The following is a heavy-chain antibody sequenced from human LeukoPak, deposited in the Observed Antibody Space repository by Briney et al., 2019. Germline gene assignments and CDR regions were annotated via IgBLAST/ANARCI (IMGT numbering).Heavy chain of an antibody. CDR1: GFTFSSYA. CDR2: ISGSGGST. Sequence: GGSLRLPCAASGFTFSSYAMSWVRQAPGKGLEWVSAISGSGGSTYYADSVKGRFTISRDNSKNTLYLQMNSLRAEDTAVYYCAKDVVVIRGYFDYWGQGTLVTVSS. V-gene: IGHV3-23*01. D-gene: IGHD2-21*01. CDR3: AKDVVVIRGYFDY. J-gene: IGHJ4*02.